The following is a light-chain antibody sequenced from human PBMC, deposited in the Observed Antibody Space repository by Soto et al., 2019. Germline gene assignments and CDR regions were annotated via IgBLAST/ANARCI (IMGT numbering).Light chain of an antibody. J-gene: IGKJ1*01. Sequence: DTVLTQSPATVSLSPGESVTLSCRASETFCSGCLAWYQQKPGQSPRLLIYGASSRATGIPDRFIGSGSGTDFTLTISRLEPEDFAVYYCQHYGTTPWTFGPGTKVGIK. CDR1: ETFCSGC. CDR3: QHYGTTPWT. V-gene: IGKV3-20*01. CDR2: GAS.